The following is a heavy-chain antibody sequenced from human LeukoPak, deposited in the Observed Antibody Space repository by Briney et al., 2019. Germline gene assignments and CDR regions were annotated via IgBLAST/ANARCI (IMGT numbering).Heavy chain of an antibody. V-gene: IGHV3-30-3*01. D-gene: IGHD3-10*01. J-gene: IGHJ6*02. CDR3: ARDRGPIPSGLTYYYYGMDV. Sequence: PGGSLRLSCAASGFTFSSYAMHWVRQAPGKGLEWVAVISYDGSNKYYADSVKGRFTISRDNSKNTLYLQMNSLRAEDTAVYYCARDRGPIPSGLTYYYYGMDVWGQGTTVTVSS. CDR2: ISYDGSNK. CDR1: GFTFSSYA.